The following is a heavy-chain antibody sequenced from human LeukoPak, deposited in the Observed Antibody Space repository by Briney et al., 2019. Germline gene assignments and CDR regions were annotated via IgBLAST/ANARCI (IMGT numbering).Heavy chain of an antibody. CDR1: GFTFSGSA. Sequence: PGGSLRLSCAASGFTFSGSAMHWDRQASGKGLEWVGRIRSKANSYATAYAASVKGRFTISRDDSKNTAYLQMNSLKTEDTAVYYCTLLGYCSGGSCALIDYWGQGTLVTVSS. CDR2: IRSKANSYAT. J-gene: IGHJ4*02. V-gene: IGHV3-73*01. D-gene: IGHD2-15*01. CDR3: TLLGYCSGGSCALIDY.